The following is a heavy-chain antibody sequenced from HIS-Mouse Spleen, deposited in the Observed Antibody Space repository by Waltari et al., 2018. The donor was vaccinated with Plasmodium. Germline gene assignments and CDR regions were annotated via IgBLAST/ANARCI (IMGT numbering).Heavy chain of an antibody. D-gene: IGHD6-13*01. CDR3: ASSWYWYFDL. Sequence: EVQLVESGGGLVKPGGSLRLSCAASGFTVGSYWMSWVRQAPGKGLEWVANIKQDGSEKYYVDSVKGRFTISRDNAKNSLYLQMNSLRAEDTAVYYCASSWYWYFDLWGRGTLVTVSS. V-gene: IGHV3-7*01. CDR1: GFTVGSYW. J-gene: IGHJ2*01. CDR2: IKQDGSEK.